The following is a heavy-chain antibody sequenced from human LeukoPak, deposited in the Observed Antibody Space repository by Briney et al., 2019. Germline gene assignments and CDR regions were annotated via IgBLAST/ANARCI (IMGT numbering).Heavy chain of an antibody. CDR3: ARDLGAVTGNFDY. J-gene: IGHJ4*02. V-gene: IGHV3-33*01. CDR1: GFTFSSYD. Sequence: PGRPLRLSCEASGFTFSSYDMHWVRQAPGKGLEWVAVIWYDGSNKYYTDSVKGRFTISRDNPKNTLYLQMNSLRAEDTAVYYCARDLGAVTGNFDYWGQGTLVTVSS. CDR2: IWYDGSNK. D-gene: IGHD6-19*01.